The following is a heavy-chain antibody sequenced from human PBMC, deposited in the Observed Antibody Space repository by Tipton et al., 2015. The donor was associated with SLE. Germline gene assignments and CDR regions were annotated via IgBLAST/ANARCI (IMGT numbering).Heavy chain of an antibody. CDR1: GFTFSSYA. Sequence: SLRLSCAASGFTFSSYAMHWVRQAPGKGLEWVAVISYDGSNKYYADSVKGRFIISRDNAKKTVYLEMNSLQAEDTALYYCAKDTGRGFFDYWGQGTLVTVSS. CDR2: ISYDGSNK. V-gene: IGHV3-30*18. J-gene: IGHJ4*02. D-gene: IGHD3-10*01. CDR3: AKDTGRGFFDY.